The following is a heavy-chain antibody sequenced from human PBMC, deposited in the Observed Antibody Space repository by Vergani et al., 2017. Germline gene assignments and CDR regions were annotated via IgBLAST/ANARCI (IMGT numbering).Heavy chain of an antibody. Sequence: QVQLVQSGAEVKKPGSSVKVSCKASGGTFSSYAISWVRQAPGQGLEWMGRIIPILGTANYAQKFQGRVTITADESTSTAYMELSSLRSEDTAVYYCATRSPRLGMTTVGNMDVWGKGTTVTVSS. J-gene: IGHJ6*03. CDR1: GGTFSSYA. CDR2: IIPILGTA. CDR3: ATRSPRLGMTTVGNMDV. V-gene: IGHV1-69*11. D-gene: IGHD4-23*01.